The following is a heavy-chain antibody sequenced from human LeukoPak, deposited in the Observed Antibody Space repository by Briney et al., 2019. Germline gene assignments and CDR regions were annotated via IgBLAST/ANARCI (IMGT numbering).Heavy chain of an antibody. D-gene: IGHD3-3*01. Sequence: GRSLRLSCAASGFTFSSYAMHWVRQAPGKGLEWVSAISGTGGGTYYADSVKGRFTISRDNSKNTLYLQMNSLRAEDTAVYYCAKQNDFWSGSHDYWGQGTLVTVSS. V-gene: IGHV3-23*01. CDR3: AKQNDFWSGSHDY. J-gene: IGHJ4*02. CDR2: ISGTGGGT. CDR1: GFTFSSYA.